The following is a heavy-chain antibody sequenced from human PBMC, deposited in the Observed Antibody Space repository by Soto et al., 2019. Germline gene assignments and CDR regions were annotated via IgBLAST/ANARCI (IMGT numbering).Heavy chain of an antibody. CDR1: GVTFSSYA. Sequence: QVQLVQSGAEVKKPGSSVKVSCKASGVTFSSYAISWVRQAPGQGLEWMGGIIPIFGTANYAQKFEGRVTITADESTSTAYTELSSLRSEDTDVYYCARESRYCSGGRCYFPPGIDYWGQGTLVTVSS. V-gene: IGHV1-69*12. CDR3: ARESRYCSGGRCYFPPGIDY. J-gene: IGHJ4*02. D-gene: IGHD2-15*01. CDR2: IIPIFGTA.